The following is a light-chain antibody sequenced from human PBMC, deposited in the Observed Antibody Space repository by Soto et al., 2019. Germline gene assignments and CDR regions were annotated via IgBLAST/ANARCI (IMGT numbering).Light chain of an antibody. CDR2: EVS. J-gene: IGLJ2*01. V-gene: IGLV2-8*01. CDR1: SSDVGGYNY. Sequence: QSALTQPPSASGSPGQSVTISCIGTSSDVGGYNYVSWYQQHPGKAPKLMIYEVSKRPSGVPDRFSGSKSGNTASLTVSGLQAEDEADYYCSSYAARNNLGVFGRGTQLTVL. CDR3: SSYAARNNLGV.